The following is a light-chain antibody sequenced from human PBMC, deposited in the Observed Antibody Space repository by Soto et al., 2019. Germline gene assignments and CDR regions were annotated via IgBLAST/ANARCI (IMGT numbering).Light chain of an antibody. CDR1: QSVSSSY. J-gene: IGKJ3*01. CDR2: GAS. V-gene: IGKV3-20*01. Sequence: EIVLTQSPGTLSLSPGERATLSCRASQSVSSSYLAWHQQKPGQAPRLLIYGASSRATGIPDRFSGSGSGTDFTLTISRLEPEDFAVYYCQQYGSSPPVTFGPGTKVDLK. CDR3: QQYGSSPPVT.